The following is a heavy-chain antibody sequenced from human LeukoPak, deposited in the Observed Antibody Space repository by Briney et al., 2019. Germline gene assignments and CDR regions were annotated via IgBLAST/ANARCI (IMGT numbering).Heavy chain of an antibody. J-gene: IGHJ2*01. D-gene: IGHD1-26*01. CDR2: INPSGGST. CDR1: GYTFTSYY. CDR3: ARQVGATTDWYFDL. Sequence: ASVKVFCKASGYTFTSYYMHWVRQAPGQGLEWMGIINPSGGSTSYAQKFQGRVTMTRDMSTSAVYMELRSLRSEDTAVYYCARQVGATTDWYFDLWGRGTLVTVSS. V-gene: IGHV1-46*01.